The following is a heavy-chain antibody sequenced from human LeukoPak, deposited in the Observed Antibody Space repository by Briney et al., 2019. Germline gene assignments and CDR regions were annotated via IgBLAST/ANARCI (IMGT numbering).Heavy chain of an antibody. V-gene: IGHV5-51*01. J-gene: IGHJ3*02. D-gene: IGHD1-26*01. Sequence: GESLKVSCKGSGYSFTSYWIGWVRQMPGEGLEWMGIIYPGDSDTRYSPSFQGQVTISADKSISTAYLQWSSLKASDTAMYYCARQWELRFIAFDIWGQGTMVTVSS. CDR1: GYSFTSYW. CDR2: IYPGDSDT. CDR3: ARQWELRFIAFDI.